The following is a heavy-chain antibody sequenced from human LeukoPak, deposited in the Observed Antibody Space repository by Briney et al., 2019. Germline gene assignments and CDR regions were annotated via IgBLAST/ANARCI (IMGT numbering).Heavy chain of an antibody. CDR3: ARQWELRGWFDP. Sequence: SETLSLTCTVSGGSISSSSYYWSWIRQPPGKGLEWIGYIYYSGSTSYNPSLKSRVTISVDTSKNQFSLKLSSVTAADTAVYYCARQWELRGWFDPWGQGTLVTVSS. V-gene: IGHV4-61*05. CDR2: IYYSGST. D-gene: IGHD1-26*01. J-gene: IGHJ5*02. CDR1: GGSISSSSYY.